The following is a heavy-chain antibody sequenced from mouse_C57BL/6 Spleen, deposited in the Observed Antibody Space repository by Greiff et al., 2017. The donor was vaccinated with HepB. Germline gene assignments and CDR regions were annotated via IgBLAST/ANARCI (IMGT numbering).Heavy chain of an antibody. CDR3: TRDHGNYGGGLWAMDY. V-gene: IGHV5-9-1*02. J-gene: IGHJ4*01. CDR2: ISSGGDYI. CDR1: GFTFSSYA. D-gene: IGHD2-1*01. Sequence: EVQLVESGEGLVKPGGSLKLSCAASGFTFSSYAMSWVRQTPEKRLEWVAYISSGGDYIYYADTVKGRFTISRDHARNTLYLQMSSLKSEDTAMYYCTRDHGNYGGGLWAMDYWGQGTSVTVSS.